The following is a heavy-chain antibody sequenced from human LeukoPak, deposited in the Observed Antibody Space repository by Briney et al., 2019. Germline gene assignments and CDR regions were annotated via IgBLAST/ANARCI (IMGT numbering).Heavy chain of an antibody. CDR1: GYTLTELS. Sequence: ASVKVSCKVSGYTLTELSMHWVRQAPGKRLEWMGGFDPEDGETIYAQKFQGRVTMTEDTSTDTAYMELSSLRSEDTAVYYCATVKYYDILTGYYSSPYYFDYWGQGTLVTVSS. D-gene: IGHD3-9*01. CDR3: ATVKYYDILTGYYSSPYYFDY. V-gene: IGHV1-24*01. CDR2: FDPEDGET. J-gene: IGHJ4*02.